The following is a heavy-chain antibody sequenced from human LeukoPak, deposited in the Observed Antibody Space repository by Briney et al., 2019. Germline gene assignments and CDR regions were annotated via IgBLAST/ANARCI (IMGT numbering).Heavy chain of an antibody. Sequence: PGGSLRLSCAASGFTFSSYGMHWVRQAPGEGLEWVAVIWYDGSNKYYADSVKGRFTISRDNSKNTLYLQMNSLRAEDTAVYYCARDRARYDFWSGYCPDWGQGTLVTVSS. V-gene: IGHV3-33*01. J-gene: IGHJ4*02. D-gene: IGHD3-3*01. CDR3: ARDRARYDFWSGYCPD. CDR2: IWYDGSNK. CDR1: GFTFSSYG.